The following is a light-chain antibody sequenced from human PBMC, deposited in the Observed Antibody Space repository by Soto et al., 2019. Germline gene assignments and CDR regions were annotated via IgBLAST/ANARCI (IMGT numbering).Light chain of an antibody. CDR2: GAS. CDR1: QSLSNNF. Sequence: DIVLTQSPGTLSLSPGDRAALSCGASQSLSNNFLAWYQQKPGQAPRLLISGASSRATGIPDRFSGSGSGTDFTLTITRVEPEDFAVYYCQHHSNWLRTFGGGTKVEI. V-gene: IGKV3D-20*02. J-gene: IGKJ4*01. CDR3: QHHSNWLRT.